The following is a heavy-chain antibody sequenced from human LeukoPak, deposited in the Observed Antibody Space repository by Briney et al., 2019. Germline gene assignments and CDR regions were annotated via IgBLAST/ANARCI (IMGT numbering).Heavy chain of an antibody. CDR3: ARGRLGSGY. J-gene: IGHJ4*02. CDR2: INHSGST. V-gene: IGHV4-61*01. Sequence: ASETLSLTCTVSGGSVSSGSYYWSWIRQPPGKGLEWIGEINHSGSTNYNPSLKSRVTISVDTSKNQFSLKLSSVTAADTAVYYCARGRLGSGYWGQGTLVTVSS. D-gene: IGHD3-10*01. CDR1: GGSVSSGSYY.